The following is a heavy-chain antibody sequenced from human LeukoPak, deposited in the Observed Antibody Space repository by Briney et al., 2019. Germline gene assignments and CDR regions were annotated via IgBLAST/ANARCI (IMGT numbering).Heavy chain of an antibody. V-gene: IGHV1-24*01. CDR1: RNTLTELS. Sequence: ASVKVSCKLSRNTLTELSIHWVRQAPGKGLEWMGGFDPEDGEIIYAQNLEGRVIMTEDTSRDTAYMELSSLRSEDTAVYYCATIGGVTPDYWGQGTQVTVSS. CDR3: ATIGGVTPDY. D-gene: IGHD3-16*01. J-gene: IGHJ4*02. CDR2: FDPEDGEI.